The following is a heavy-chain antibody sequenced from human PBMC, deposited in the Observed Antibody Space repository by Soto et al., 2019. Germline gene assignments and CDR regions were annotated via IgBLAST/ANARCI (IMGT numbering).Heavy chain of an antibody. CDR1: GFTFSNYA. Sequence: GGSLRLSCAASGFTFSNYAMSWVRQAPGKGLGWVSGVGGSGDSTYYADSVKGRFTISRDNSKDTLYLQMNSLRAEDTAVYYCAKSPLGYCSGGSCYPPHYFDYWGQGTLVTVSS. V-gene: IGHV3-23*01. J-gene: IGHJ4*02. CDR2: VGGSGDST. D-gene: IGHD2-15*01. CDR3: AKSPLGYCSGGSCYPPHYFDY.